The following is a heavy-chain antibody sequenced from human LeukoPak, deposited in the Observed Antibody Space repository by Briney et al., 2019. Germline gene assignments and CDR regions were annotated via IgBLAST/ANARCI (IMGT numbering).Heavy chain of an antibody. J-gene: IGHJ3*01. CDR3: ARRENYCSGGSCYSEAFDV. Sequence: GESLKISCKGSGYSFTSYWIGWVRQMPGKGLEWMGIIYPGDSDTRYSPSFQGQVTISVDKSINTAYLQWSSLKASDTAMYYCARRENYCSGGSCYSEAFDVWGQGTMVTVSS. D-gene: IGHD2-15*01. CDR1: GYSFTSYW. V-gene: IGHV5-51*01. CDR2: IYPGDSDT.